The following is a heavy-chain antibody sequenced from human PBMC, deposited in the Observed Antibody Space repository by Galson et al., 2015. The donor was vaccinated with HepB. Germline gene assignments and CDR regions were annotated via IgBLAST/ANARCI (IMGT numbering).Heavy chain of an antibody. CDR2: ISGAGYSI. CDR1: GFTFSSYT. Sequence: SLRLSCAASGFTFSSYTMSWVRQAPGKGLEWVSDISGAGYSIHYADSVKGRFTISRDNSEKTLLLRMSSLRVEDTALYYCVKDSGNAVDLWRAESWGQGTLVTVSS. CDR3: VKDSGNAVDLWRAES. J-gene: IGHJ5*02. D-gene: IGHD3-10*01. V-gene: IGHV3-23*01.